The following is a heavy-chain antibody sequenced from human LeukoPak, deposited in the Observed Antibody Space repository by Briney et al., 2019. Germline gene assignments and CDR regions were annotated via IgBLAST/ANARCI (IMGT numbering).Heavy chain of an antibody. CDR1: NGSISSGGYS. CDR3: ARVNRGAAGPMDY. CDR2: VYYSGST. Sequence: SETLSLTCAVSNGSISSGGYSWSWIRQPPGKGLEWIGYVYYSGSTDYNPSLKSRVTISLDRPKNQFSLKLTSVTAADTAVYYCARVNRGAAGPMDYWGQGTLVTVSS. D-gene: IGHD1-14*01. V-gene: IGHV4-30-2*01. J-gene: IGHJ4*02.